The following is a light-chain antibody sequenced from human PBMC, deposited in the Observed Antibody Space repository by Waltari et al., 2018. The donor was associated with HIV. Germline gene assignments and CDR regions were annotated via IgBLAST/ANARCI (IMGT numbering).Light chain of an antibody. Sequence: SYVLTQPPSVSVAPGQTARITCGGNNIGSKSVHWYQQKPGQATVLVVYDDTDRPSGIPERFSGSNSGNTATLTISRVEAGDEADYYCQVWDTSGDPWVFGGGTKLTVL. CDR2: DDT. CDR3: QVWDTSGDPWV. V-gene: IGLV3-21*02. CDR1: NIGSKS. J-gene: IGLJ3*02.